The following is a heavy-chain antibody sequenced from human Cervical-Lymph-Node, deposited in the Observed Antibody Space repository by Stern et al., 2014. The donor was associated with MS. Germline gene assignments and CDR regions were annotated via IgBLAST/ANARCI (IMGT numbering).Heavy chain of an antibody. CDR2: IDWDDDK. D-gene: IGHD6-19*01. J-gene: IGHJ5*02. V-gene: IGHV2-70*01. CDR1: GFSLSTSGMC. CDR3: ARSRQWLAPWFDP. Sequence: QVTLRESGPALVKPTQTLTLTCTFSGFSLSTSGMCVSWIRQPPGKAMEWLALIDWDDDKDYSTSLKTRLTISKDPSKTQVVLTMTNMDPVDTATYYCARSRQWLAPWFDPWGQGTLVTVSS.